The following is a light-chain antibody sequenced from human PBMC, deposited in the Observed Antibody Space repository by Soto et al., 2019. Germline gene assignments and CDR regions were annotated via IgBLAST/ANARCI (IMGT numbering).Light chain of an antibody. CDR2: LGS. CDR1: QSLLHSDGYNY. CDR3: MQALQTPLT. J-gene: IGKJ4*01. Sequence: DVVMTQSPLSLPVTPGEPASISCRSSQSLLHSDGYNYLDWFLPRPGQSPQVLIYLGSNRAPGVPDRFSGSGSGTDFTLKISRVEAEDVWVYYCMQALQTPLTFGGGTKVEIK. V-gene: IGKV2-28*01.